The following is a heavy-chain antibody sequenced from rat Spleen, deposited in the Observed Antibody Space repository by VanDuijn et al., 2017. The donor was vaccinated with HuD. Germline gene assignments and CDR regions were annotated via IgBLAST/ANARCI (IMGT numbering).Heavy chain of an antibody. CDR2: IKAKSNNYAT. D-gene: IGHD1-12*01. CDR3: ALTIRYYFDY. V-gene: IGHV6-6*01. J-gene: IGHJ2*01. CDR1: GFTFSTAW. Sequence: EVQLVESGGGLVQPGRSLKLSCATSGFTFSTAWMYWYRQFPEKRLEWVARIKAKSNNYATDYTESVKGRFTISRDDSKSSIYLQMNNLKEEDTAIYYCALTIRYYFDYWGQGVIVTVSS.